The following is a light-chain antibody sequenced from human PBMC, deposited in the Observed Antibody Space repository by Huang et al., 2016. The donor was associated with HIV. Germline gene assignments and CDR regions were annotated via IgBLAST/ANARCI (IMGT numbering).Light chain of an antibody. CDR2: CAS. CDR3: QQYYSIPLT. CDR1: QTFLYSSDNNNY. V-gene: IGKV4-1*01. J-gene: IGKJ4*01. Sequence: DIVMTQSPDSLAVSLGARATINCNSSQTFLYSSDNNNYLAWYQQKSGQPPKLLFYCASTRESGVPDRFSGSWSVTDFTLSISTLQAEDVAVYFCQQYYSIPLTFGGGTKVEIK.